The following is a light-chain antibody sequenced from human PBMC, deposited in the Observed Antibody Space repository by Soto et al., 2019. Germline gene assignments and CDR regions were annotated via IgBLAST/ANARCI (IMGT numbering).Light chain of an antibody. J-gene: IGLJ2*01. CDR2: QDS. CDR3: QAWDSYSRV. Sequence: SYELTQPPSVSVSPGQTASITCSGDRLGNKYTCWYQQKPGQSPVLVIYQDSRRPSGIPERFSGSNSGNTATLTISGTQAMDEADYYCQAWDSYSRVFGGGTKLTVL. CDR1: RLGNKY. V-gene: IGLV3-1*01.